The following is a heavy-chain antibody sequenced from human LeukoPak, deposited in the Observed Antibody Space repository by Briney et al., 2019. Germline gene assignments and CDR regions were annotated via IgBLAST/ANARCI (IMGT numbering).Heavy chain of an antibody. CDR1: GFTFSSYA. CDR3: AKLYSYGRVDY. J-gene: IGHJ4*02. CDR2: ISGSGGNT. Sequence: GGSLRLSCAASGFTFSSYAMSWVRQAPGKWLEWVSAISGSGGNTYYADSVKGRFTISRDNSKNTLYLQMNSLRAEDTAVYYCAKLYSYGRVDYWGQGTLVTVSS. D-gene: IGHD5-18*01. V-gene: IGHV3-23*01.